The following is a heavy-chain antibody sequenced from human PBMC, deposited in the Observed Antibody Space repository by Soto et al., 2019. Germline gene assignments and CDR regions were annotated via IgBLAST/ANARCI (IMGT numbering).Heavy chain of an antibody. Sequence: QVQLVQSGAEVKKPGSSVKVSCKTSGGSQATSWVRQAPGHGPEWLGGIIGVFPTTNKAEKFEGRVTITADKSRGTAYLELNSLTSVDTAVYYCATVGPPLSGAFTYGYEGPFDYWGQGILVIVSS. J-gene: IGHJ4*02. D-gene: IGHD5-18*01. CDR1: GGSQA. V-gene: IGHV1-69*06. CDR3: ATVGPPLSGAFTYGYEGPFDY. CDR2: IIGVFPTT.